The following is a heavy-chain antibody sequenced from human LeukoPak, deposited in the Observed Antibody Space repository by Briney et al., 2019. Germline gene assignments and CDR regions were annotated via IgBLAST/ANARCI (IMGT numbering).Heavy chain of an antibody. V-gene: IGHV3-74*01. J-gene: IGHJ4*02. CDR3: ARDPDTAMVTRSFDH. CDR1: GFTFSSYW. Sequence: GGSLILSCAASGFTFSSYWMHWVRQAPGKGLVWVSRINTDGIITSYADSVKGRFTISRDNSKNTLYLQMNSLRAEDTAVYYCARDPDTAMVTRSFDHWGQGTLVTVSS. CDR2: INTDGIIT. D-gene: IGHD5-18*01.